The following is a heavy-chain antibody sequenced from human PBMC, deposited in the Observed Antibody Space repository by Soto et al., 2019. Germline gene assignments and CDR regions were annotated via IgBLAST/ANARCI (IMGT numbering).Heavy chain of an antibody. CDR3: AAELYSGGRCCSFDI. CDR2: IIIAGGGT. Sequence: QMQVVQSGPEVKRPGTSVKVPCKASGFSFTNSAVQWVRQARGQRLEWIGYIIIAGGGTKYAQNLQGRITITRDMSKSTAYMELSSLRSEDTAIYYCAAELYSGGRCCSFDIWGQGTVVTVSS. CDR1: GFSFTNSA. V-gene: IGHV1-58*01. D-gene: IGHD2-15*01. J-gene: IGHJ3*02.